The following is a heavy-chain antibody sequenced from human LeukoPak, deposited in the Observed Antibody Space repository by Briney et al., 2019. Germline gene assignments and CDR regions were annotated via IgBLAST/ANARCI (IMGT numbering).Heavy chain of an antibody. D-gene: IGHD3-22*01. Sequence: PGGSLRLSCAASGFTFSSYATSWVRQAPGKGLEWVSTISDSVDSTYYADPGKGRFTISRDNSKTTLYLQMNSLRAEDTAVYCCAKKPSSGYYYIDYWGQGTLVTVSS. CDR2: ISDSVDST. CDR1: GFTFSSYA. V-gene: IGHV3-23*01. J-gene: IGHJ4*02. CDR3: AKKPSSGYYYIDY.